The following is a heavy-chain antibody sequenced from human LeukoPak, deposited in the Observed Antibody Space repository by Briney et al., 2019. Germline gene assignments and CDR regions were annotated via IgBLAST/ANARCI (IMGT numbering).Heavy chain of an antibody. CDR3: AKVGAQREVPAANPSLN. V-gene: IGHV3-30-3*01. Sequence: SGGSLRLSCAASGFTFSSYAMHWVRQAPGKGLEWVAVISYDGSNKYYADSVKGRFTISRDNSKNTLYLQMNSLRAEDTAVYYCAKVGAQREVPAANPSLNWGQGTLVTVSS. D-gene: IGHD2-2*01. CDR1: GFTFSSYA. J-gene: IGHJ4*02. CDR2: ISYDGSNK.